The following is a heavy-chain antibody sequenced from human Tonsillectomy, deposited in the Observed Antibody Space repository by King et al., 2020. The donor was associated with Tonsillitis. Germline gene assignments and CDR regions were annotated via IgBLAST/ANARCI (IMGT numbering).Heavy chain of an antibody. CDR3: AKGGGAVAGSKGSEYFQH. Sequence: QLVQSGGGLVQPGGSLRLSCAASGFTFSSYAMSWVRQAPGKGLEWVSVIYSGGIGTYYADSVKGRFTISRDNSKNTLYLQMNSLRAEDTAVYYCAKGGGAVAGSKGSEYFQHWGQGTLVTVSS. CDR1: GFTFSSYA. CDR2: IYSGGIGT. J-gene: IGHJ1*01. D-gene: IGHD6-19*01. V-gene: IGHV3-23*03.